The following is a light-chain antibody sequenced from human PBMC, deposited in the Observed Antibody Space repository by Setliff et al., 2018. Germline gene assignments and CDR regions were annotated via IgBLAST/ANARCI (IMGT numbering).Light chain of an antibody. J-gene: IGLJ1*01. CDR3: SSYAGGSNFV. Sequence: QSVLTQPASVSGSPGQSITISCTGTSSDVGGYKYVSWYQQHPGKAPKLMIYEVTKRPPGVPARFSGSNSGNTASLTVSGLQAEDEADYYCSSYAGGSNFVFGTGTKVTVL. CDR1: SSDVGGYKY. CDR2: EVT. V-gene: IGLV2-8*01.